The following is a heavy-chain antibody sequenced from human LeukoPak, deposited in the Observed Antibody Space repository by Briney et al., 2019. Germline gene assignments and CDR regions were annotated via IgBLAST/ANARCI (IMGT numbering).Heavy chain of an antibody. D-gene: IGHD4-11*01. V-gene: IGHV3-23*01. Sequence: GGSLRLSCSASGFTFSTYWMSWDRQAPGKGLEWVSALSGSGDKTFYADSVKGRFTISRDNSRNTLYLQMNSLRAEDTAVYYCAKDLNYGFDYWGQGTLVTVSS. CDR1: GFTFSTYW. J-gene: IGHJ4*02. CDR2: LSGSGDKT. CDR3: AKDLNYGFDY.